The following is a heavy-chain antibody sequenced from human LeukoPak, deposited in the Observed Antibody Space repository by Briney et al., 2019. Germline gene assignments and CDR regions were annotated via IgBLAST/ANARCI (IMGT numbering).Heavy chain of an antibody. CDR2: IDPSDSYT. V-gene: IGHV5-10-1*01. Sequence: GESLRISCKGSGYSFTSYWITWVRQMPGKGLEWMGRIDPSDSYTNYSLSFQGHVTISADTSISTAYLQWSSLKASDTAMYYCAREVGSYYNLYYFDYWGQGTLVTVSS. CDR1: GYSFTSYW. J-gene: IGHJ4*02. D-gene: IGHD3-10*01. CDR3: AREVGSYYNLYYFDY.